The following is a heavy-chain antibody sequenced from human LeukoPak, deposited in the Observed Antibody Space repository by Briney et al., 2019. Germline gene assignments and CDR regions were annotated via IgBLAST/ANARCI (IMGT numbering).Heavy chain of an antibody. CDR3: ASPSEYCSRTTCSIDY. J-gene: IGHJ4*02. CDR1: GFTFSRYW. CDR2: INSDGSST. D-gene: IGHD2-2*01. V-gene: IGHV3-74*01. Sequence: GGSLTLSCAASGFTFSRYWMHWVRQAPGKGLVWVSRINSDGSSTNYADSVKGRFTISSDNAKNTLFLQMDSLRAEDTAVYYCASPSEYCSRTTCSIDYWGQGTLVTVSS.